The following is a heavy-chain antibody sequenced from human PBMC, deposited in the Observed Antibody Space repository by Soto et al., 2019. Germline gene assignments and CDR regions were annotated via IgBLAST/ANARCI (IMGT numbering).Heavy chain of an antibody. V-gene: IGHV3-23*01. CDR3: AKSVSELSDNFAFDY. D-gene: IGHD3-16*02. J-gene: IGHJ4*02. CDR2: ISGSGGRT. Sequence: GGSLRLSCAASGFTFSSHAMSWVRQAPGKGLEWVSSISGSGGRTYYADSVKGRFTISRDNSKNTLCLQMNSLRAEDTAVYYCAKSVSELSDNFAFDYWGQGTLVTVSS. CDR1: GFTFSSHA.